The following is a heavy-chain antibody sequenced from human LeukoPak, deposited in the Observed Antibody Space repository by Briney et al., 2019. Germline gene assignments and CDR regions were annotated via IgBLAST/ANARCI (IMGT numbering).Heavy chain of an antibody. V-gene: IGHV1-2*02. D-gene: IGHD4-23*01. J-gene: IGHJ4*02. CDR2: INPNSGGT. Sequence: ASVKVSCKASGYTFTGYYMHWVRQAPGQGLERMGWINPNSGGTNYAQKFQGRVTMTRDTSISTAYMELSRLRSDDTAVYYCARGFLTTGTVVIDFDYWGQGTLVTVSS. CDR3: ARGFLTTGTVVIDFDY. CDR1: GYTFTGYY.